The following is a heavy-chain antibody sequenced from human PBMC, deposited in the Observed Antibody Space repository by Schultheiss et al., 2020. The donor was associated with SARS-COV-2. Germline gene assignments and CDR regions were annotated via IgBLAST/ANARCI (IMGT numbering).Heavy chain of an antibody. D-gene: IGHD6-19*01. V-gene: IGHV4-59*12. Sequence: SETLSLTCTVSGGSISSYYWSWIRQPPGKGLELIGYIYYSGSTNYNPSLKSRITISLDTSKNQFSLKLSSVTAADTAVYYCARASRVAVAGRWFDPWGQGTLVTVSS. CDR3: ARASRVAVAGRWFDP. CDR1: GGSISSYY. J-gene: IGHJ5*02. CDR2: IYYSGST.